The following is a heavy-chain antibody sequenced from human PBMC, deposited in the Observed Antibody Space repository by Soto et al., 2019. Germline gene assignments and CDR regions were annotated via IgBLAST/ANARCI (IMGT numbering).Heavy chain of an antibody. CDR2: MSNDGSSG. V-gene: IGHV3-30-3*01. CDR3: ARGLGDGYNAVGVY. D-gene: IGHD5-12*01. Sequence: QVQLVESGGGVVQPGRSLRLSCAASGFTFSSYAMQWVRQAPGKGLEWVAIMSNDGSSGYFADSVKGRFTISRDNSKNTLYLQMNSLRAEDTAVYFCARGLGDGYNAVGVYWGQGTLVTVSS. CDR1: GFTFSSYA. J-gene: IGHJ4*02.